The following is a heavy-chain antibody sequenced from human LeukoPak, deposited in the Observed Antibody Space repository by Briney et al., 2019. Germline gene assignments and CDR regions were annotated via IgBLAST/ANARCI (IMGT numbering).Heavy chain of an antibody. V-gene: IGHV4-59*01. CDR2: IYYSGST. CDR3: ARGTDFGVVYYYFDY. D-gene: IGHD3-3*01. CDR1: GGSISSYY. Sequence: KPSETLSLTCTVSGGSISSYYWSWIRQPPGKGLEWIGYIYYSGSTNYNPSPKSRVTISVDTSKNQFSLKLSSVTAADTAVYYCARGTDFGVVYYYFDYWGQGTLVTVSS. J-gene: IGHJ4*02.